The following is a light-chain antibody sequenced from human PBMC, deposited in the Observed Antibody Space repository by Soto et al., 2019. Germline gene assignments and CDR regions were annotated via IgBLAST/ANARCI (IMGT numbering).Light chain of an antibody. V-gene: IGLV1-40*01. J-gene: IGLJ1*01. CDR3: SSYTNINTRACV. CDR2: EVT. CDR1: NSNIGAGYD. Sequence: QSVLTQPPSVSGAPGPRVTISCTGSNSNIGAGYDVHWYQQHPGKAPKLIIYEVTDRPSGVSNRFSGSKSGNTASLTISGLQAEDEAEYYCSSYTNINTRACVFGTGTKVTVL.